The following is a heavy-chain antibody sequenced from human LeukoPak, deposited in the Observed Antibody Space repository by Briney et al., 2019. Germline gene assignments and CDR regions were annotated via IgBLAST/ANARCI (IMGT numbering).Heavy chain of an antibody. Sequence: ASVKVSCKASGYTFTSYDINWVRQATGQGLEWMGWMNPNSGNTGYAQKFQGRVTMTRNTSISTAYMELSSLRSEDTAVYYCARGPLWFGELFPSPFDYWGQGTLVTVSS. D-gene: IGHD3-10*01. CDR1: GYTFTSYD. V-gene: IGHV1-8*01. J-gene: IGHJ4*02. CDR3: ARGPLWFGELFPSPFDY. CDR2: MNPNSGNT.